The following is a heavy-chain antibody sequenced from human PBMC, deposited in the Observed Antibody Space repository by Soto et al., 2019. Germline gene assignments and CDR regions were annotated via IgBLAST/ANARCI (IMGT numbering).Heavy chain of an antibody. Sequence: LRLSFTASGFTFGDYAMSWVRQAPGKGLEWVGFIRSKGSGGTSEYAASVKGRFTFSRDDSKSIAYLQMNSLKIEDTAVYYCTRDQPITPWGQGTMVTVSS. CDR3: TRDQPITP. CDR1: GFTFGDYA. J-gene: IGHJ3*01. CDR2: IRSKGSGGTS. D-gene: IGHD3-10*01. V-gene: IGHV3-49*04.